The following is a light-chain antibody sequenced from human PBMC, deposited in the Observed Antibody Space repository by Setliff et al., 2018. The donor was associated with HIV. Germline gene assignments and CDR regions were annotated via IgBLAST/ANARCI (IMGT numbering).Light chain of an antibody. V-gene: IGLV2-14*01. J-gene: IGLJ1*01. Sequence: QSVLTQPASVSGSPGQSITISCTGTSSDVGGYNYVSWYQQHPGKAPKLMIYDVSKRPSGVSNRFSGSKSGNTASLTISGLQAEDEADYYCSSYTSSREVFGTGTKVTV. CDR1: SSDVGGYNY. CDR2: DVS. CDR3: SSYTSSREV.